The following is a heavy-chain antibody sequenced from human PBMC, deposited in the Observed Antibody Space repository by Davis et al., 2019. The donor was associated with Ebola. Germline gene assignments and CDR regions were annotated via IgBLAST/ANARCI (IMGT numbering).Heavy chain of an antibody. J-gene: IGHJ2*01. D-gene: IGHD6-19*01. Sequence: PSETLSLTCAVYGGSFSGYYWSWIRQPPGKGLEWIGEINHSGSTNYNPSLKSRVTISVDTSKNQFSLKLSSVTAADTAVYYCARTGYSSGCWYFDLWGRGTLVTVSS. CDR3: ARTGYSSGCWYFDL. V-gene: IGHV4-34*01. CDR2: INHSGST. CDR1: GGSFSGYY.